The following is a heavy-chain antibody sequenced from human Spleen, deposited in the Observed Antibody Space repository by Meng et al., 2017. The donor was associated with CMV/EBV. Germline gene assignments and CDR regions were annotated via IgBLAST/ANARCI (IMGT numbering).Heavy chain of an antibody. J-gene: IGHJ4*02. CDR1: GFTFSSYE. V-gene: IGHV3-48*03. D-gene: IGHD6-13*01. CDR3: ARAGIAGAGDY. Sequence: GGSLRLSCAASGFTFSSYEMNWVRQAPGKGLEWVSYISSSGSTIYYADSVKGRFTISRDNAKNSLYLQMNTLRAEDTAVYYCARAGIAGAGDYWGQGTLVTVSS. CDR2: ISSSGSTI.